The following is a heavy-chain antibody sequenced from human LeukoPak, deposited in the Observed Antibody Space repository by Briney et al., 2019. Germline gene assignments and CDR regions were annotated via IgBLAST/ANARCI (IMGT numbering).Heavy chain of an antibody. CDR3: ARGSTYYDYISGSYLDDY. Sequence: GGSLRLSCAASGFTFSSYSMNWVRQAPGKGLEWVSYISSSSSTIYYADSVKGRFTISRDNAKNSLYLQMNSLRDEDTAVYYCARGSTYYDYISGSYLDDYWGQGTLVTVSS. J-gene: IGHJ4*02. CDR1: GFTFSSYS. D-gene: IGHD3-16*02. V-gene: IGHV3-48*02. CDR2: ISSSSSTI.